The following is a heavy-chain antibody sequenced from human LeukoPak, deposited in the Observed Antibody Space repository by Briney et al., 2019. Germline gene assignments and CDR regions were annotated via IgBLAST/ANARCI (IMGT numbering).Heavy chain of an antibody. J-gene: IGHJ4*02. CDR2: IYHSGST. CDR3: ARVRANSGYGHFDY. D-gene: IGHD5-12*01. Sequence: SETLSLTCAVSGYSISSGYYWGWIRPPPGKGLEWIGSIYHSGSTYYNPSLKSRVTISLDTSKNQFSLRLSSVTAADTAVYYCARVRANSGYGHFDYWGQGTLVTVSS. V-gene: IGHV4-38-2*01. CDR1: GYSISSGYY.